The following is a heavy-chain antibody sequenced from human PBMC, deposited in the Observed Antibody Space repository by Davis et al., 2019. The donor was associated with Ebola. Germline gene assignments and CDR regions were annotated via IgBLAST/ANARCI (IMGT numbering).Heavy chain of an antibody. Sequence: SVKVSCKASGGTFSSFRISWVRQAPGQGLEWMGRIIPFIGIGDYAPKFRGRVTITADKFTNTVYLELSSLKSDDTAVYYCARDPPHSWGQGTLVTVSS. CDR1: GGTFSSFR. V-gene: IGHV1-69*04. J-gene: IGHJ5*02. CDR2: IIPFIGIG. CDR3: ARDPPHS.